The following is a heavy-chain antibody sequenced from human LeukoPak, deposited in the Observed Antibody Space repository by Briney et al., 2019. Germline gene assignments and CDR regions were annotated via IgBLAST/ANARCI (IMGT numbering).Heavy chain of an antibody. CDR1: GGSISSSSYY. CDR2: IQEDGKKE. D-gene: IGHD2-21*02. CDR3: AKDIVGGGDDY. Sequence: PSETLSLTCTVSGGSISSSSYYWGWIRQAPGKGLEWVANIQEDGKKENYVDSVRGRFTISRDNAKNSIYLQMNSLRVEDTAVYYCAKDIVGGGDDYWGQGTLVIVSS. V-gene: IGHV3-7*01. J-gene: IGHJ4*02.